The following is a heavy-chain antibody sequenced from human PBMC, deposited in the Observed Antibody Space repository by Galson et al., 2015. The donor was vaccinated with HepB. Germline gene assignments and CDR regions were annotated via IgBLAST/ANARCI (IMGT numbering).Heavy chain of an antibody. V-gene: IGHV3-33*01. J-gene: IGHJ4*02. D-gene: IGHD1-26*01. CDR2: IWYDGSNK. Sequence: SLRLSCAASGFTFSSYGMHWVRQAPGKGLEWVAVIWYDGSNKYYADSVKGRFTISRDNSKNTLYLQMNSLRAEDTAVYYCARARSGSYLFRYWGKGTLVTVSS. CDR3: ARARSGSYLFRY. CDR1: GFTFSSYG.